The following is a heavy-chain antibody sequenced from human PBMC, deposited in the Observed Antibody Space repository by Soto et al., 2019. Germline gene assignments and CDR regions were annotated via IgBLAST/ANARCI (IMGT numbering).Heavy chain of an antibody. V-gene: IGHV3-23*01. CDR3: AKDRYWGPARYYFDY. J-gene: IGHJ4*02. CDR2: ISGSGGST. D-gene: IGHD7-27*01. Sequence: EVQLLESGGGLVQPGGSLRLSCAASGFTFSSYAMSWVRQAPGKGLEWVSAISGSGGSTYYADSVKGRFTISRDNSKNTLYLQMNSLRAEETAVYYCAKDRYWGPARYYFDYWGQGTLVTVSS. CDR1: GFTFSSYA.